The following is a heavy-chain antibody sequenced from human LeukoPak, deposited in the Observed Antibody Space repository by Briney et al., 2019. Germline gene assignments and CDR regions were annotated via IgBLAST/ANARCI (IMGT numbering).Heavy chain of an antibody. CDR1: GFTFSSYW. D-gene: IGHD5-18*01. V-gene: IGHV3-7*01. Sequence: PGGSLSLSCAASGFTFSSYWMSWVRQAPGKGLEWVANIKQDGSEKYYVDSVKGRFTISRDNAKNSLYLQMNSLRAEDTAVYYCATRGYSYGPKFDYWGQGTLVTVSS. CDR2: IKQDGSEK. CDR3: ATRGYSYGPKFDY. J-gene: IGHJ4*02.